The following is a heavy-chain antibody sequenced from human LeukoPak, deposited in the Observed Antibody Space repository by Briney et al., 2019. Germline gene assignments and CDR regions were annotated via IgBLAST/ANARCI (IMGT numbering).Heavy chain of an antibody. Sequence: PGGSLRLSCVVSGFTFSSYAMSWVRQAPGKGLEWVSAISGSGGSTYYADSVKGRFTISRDNSKNTLYLQMNSLRAEDTAVYYCAKDLSDYDDYVLDAFDIWGQGTMVTVSS. CDR1: GFTFSSYA. D-gene: IGHD4-17*01. V-gene: IGHV3-23*01. CDR3: AKDLSDYDDYVLDAFDI. J-gene: IGHJ3*02. CDR2: ISGSGGST.